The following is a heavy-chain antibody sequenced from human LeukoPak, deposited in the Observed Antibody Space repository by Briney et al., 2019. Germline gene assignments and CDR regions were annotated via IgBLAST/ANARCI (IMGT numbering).Heavy chain of an antibody. CDR2: IKSKTDGGTT. V-gene: IGHV3-15*01. CDR1: GFTFSNAW. CDR3: TTAWWELLRDPPYYFDY. D-gene: IGHD1-26*01. J-gene: IGHJ4*02. Sequence: KLGGSLRLSCAASGFTFSNAWMSWVRQAPGKGLEWVGRIKSKTDGGTTDYAAPVKGRFTISRDDSKNTLYLQMNSLKTEDTAVYYCTTAWWELLRDPPYYFDYWGQGTLVTVSS.